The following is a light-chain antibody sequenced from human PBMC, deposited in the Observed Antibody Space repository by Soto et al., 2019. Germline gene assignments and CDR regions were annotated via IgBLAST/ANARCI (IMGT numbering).Light chain of an antibody. J-gene: IGKJ4*01. CDR2: DAS. V-gene: IGKV1-39*01. Sequence: DIQMTQSPSSLSASVGDRVTITCRASQSISSYLNWYQQKPGKAPKVLIYDASSWAGGVPSRFTGSGSGTDFTLTISSLQPEDVATYYCQQSYSTPRTFGGGTKVDIK. CDR1: QSISSY. CDR3: QQSYSTPRT.